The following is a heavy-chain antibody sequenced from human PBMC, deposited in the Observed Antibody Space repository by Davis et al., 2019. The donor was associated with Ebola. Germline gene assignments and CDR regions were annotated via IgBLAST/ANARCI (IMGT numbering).Heavy chain of an antibody. D-gene: IGHD2-15*01. CDR2: ISYDGSNK. J-gene: IGHJ4*02. CDR1: GFTFSSYA. CDR3: ARGRVRCSGGSCCYYFDY. V-gene: IGHV3-30-3*01. Sequence: GESLKISCAASGFTFSSYALHWVRQAPGKGLEWVAVISYDGSNKYYADSVKGRFTISRDNSKNTLYLQMNSLGSEDTAVYYCARGRVRCSGGSCCYYFDYWGQGTLVTVSS.